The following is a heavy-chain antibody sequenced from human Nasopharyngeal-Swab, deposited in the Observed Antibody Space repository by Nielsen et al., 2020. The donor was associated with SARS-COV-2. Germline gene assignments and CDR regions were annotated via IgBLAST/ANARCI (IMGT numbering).Heavy chain of an antibody. CDR1: GHTLTELS. D-gene: IGHD3-16*02. V-gene: IGHV1-24*01. CDR3: ATDLRVMITFGGVIALDY. J-gene: IGHJ4*02. CDR2: FDPEDGET. Sequence: ASVKVSCKVSGHTLTELSMHWLRQAPGRGLEWMGGFDPEDGETIYAQKFQGRFTMPEDTSTDTAYMELSSLRSEDKAVYYCATDLRVMITFGGVIALDYWGQGTLVTVSS.